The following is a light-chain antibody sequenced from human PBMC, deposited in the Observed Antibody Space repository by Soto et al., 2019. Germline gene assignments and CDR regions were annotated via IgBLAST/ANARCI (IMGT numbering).Light chain of an antibody. Sequence: QSALTQPASVSGSPGQSITLSCTGTSSDVGSYNLVSWYQQHPGKAPKLMIYEGSKRPSRVSNRFSGSKSGNTASLTISGLHAEDEADYYCCSYAGSSYVFGTGTKLTVL. CDR3: CSYAGSSYV. CDR2: EGS. CDR1: SSDVGSYNL. V-gene: IGLV2-23*01. J-gene: IGLJ1*01.